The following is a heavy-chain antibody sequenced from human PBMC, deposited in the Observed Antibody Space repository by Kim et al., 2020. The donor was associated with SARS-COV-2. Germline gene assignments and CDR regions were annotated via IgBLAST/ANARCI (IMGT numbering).Heavy chain of an antibody. Sequence: SETLSLTCTVSGGSISNYYWTWIRQPPGKELEWMGDIYYSGTTNYNPSLKSRVTISLDTSKNQFSLKLTSVTSADTAVYFCARGGTHPLAQDCVQGYLV. J-gene: IGHJ1*01. CDR2: IYYSGTT. CDR3: ARGGTHPLAQD. V-gene: IGHV4-59*13. CDR1: GGSISNYY. D-gene: IGHD6-13*01.